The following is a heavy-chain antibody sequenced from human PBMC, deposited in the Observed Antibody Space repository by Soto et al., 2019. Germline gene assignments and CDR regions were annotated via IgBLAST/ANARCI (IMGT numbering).Heavy chain of an antibody. V-gene: IGHV3-23*01. CDR2: ISDSGGST. Sequence: EVQLLDSGGGLVQPGGSLRLSCAASGFTFSTYAMSWVRQAPGKGLEWVSGISDSGGSTYYADSVKGRFTISRDNSKNTLYLQMNSLRAEDTAVYYCAKTWSGAHFDYWGQGTLVTVSS. J-gene: IGHJ4*02. CDR1: GFTFSTYA. D-gene: IGHD3-3*01. CDR3: AKTWSGAHFDY.